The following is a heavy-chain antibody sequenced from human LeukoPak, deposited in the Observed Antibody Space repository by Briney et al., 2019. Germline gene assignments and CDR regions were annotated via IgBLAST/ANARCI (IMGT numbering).Heavy chain of an antibody. CDR1: GFTVSSNY. D-gene: IGHD3-10*01. CDR2: IYIGGST. Sequence: PGGSLRLSCAASGFTVSSNYMSWVRQAPGKGLEWVSVIYIGGSTYYADSVKGRFTISRDNSKNTLYLQMNSLRAEDTAVYYCARSYYYGSGSLLYYYYMDVWGRRPTVTVSS. CDR3: ARSYYYGSGSLLYYYYMDV. J-gene: IGHJ6*03. V-gene: IGHV3-53*01.